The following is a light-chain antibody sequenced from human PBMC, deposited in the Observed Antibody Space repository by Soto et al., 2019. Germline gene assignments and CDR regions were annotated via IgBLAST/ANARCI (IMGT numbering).Light chain of an antibody. CDR1: QSVSSSY. CDR3: QQYNTWPRT. Sequence: EIVMTQSPATLSVSPGERATLSCRASQSVSSSYLAWYQQKPGQAPRLLIYTASSRAAGIPDRFSASGSGTEFTLTISSLQSEDFAVYYCQQYNTWPRTFGQGTKVDIK. J-gene: IGKJ1*01. CDR2: TAS. V-gene: IGKV3D-15*01.